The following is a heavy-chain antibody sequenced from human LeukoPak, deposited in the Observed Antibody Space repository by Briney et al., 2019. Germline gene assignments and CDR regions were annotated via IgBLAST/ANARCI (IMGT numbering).Heavy chain of an antibody. CDR2: IYYSGST. CDR1: GGSISSYY. D-gene: IGHD3-3*01. V-gene: IGHV4-59*01. CDR3: ARGGDXXXXXPTIFY. Sequence: SETLSLTCTVSGGSISSYYWSWIRQPPGRGLEWIGYIYYSGSTNYNPSLKSRVTISVDTSKNQFSLKLSSVTAADTAVYYCARGGDXXXXXPTIFYWGQGTLVTVSS. J-gene: IGHJ4*02.